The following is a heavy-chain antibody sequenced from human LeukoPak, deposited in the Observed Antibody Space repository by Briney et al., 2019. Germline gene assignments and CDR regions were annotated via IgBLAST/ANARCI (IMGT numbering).Heavy chain of an antibody. CDR3: ARDPTYNWNDFSPFFDY. D-gene: IGHD1-20*01. CDR1: GGTFSSYA. Sequence: ASVKVSCKASGGTFSSYAISWVRQAPGQGLEWMGGIIPIFGTANYAQKFQGRVTITADESTSTAYMELSSLRSGDTAVYYCARDPTYNWNDFSPFFDYWGQGTLVTVSS. J-gene: IGHJ4*02. CDR2: IIPIFGTA. V-gene: IGHV1-69*13.